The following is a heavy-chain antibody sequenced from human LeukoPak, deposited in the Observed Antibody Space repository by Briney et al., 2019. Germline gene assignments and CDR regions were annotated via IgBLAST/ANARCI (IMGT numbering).Heavy chain of an antibody. CDR3: AKEGDWDSSGPVSDY. J-gene: IGHJ4*02. CDR1: GFTFSSYS. CDR2: ISSSSSYI. V-gene: IGHV3-21*01. D-gene: IGHD3-22*01. Sequence: GGSLRLSCAASGFTFSSYSMNWVREAPGKGLEWVSSISSSSSYIYYADSVKGRFTISRDNSKNTLYLQMNSLRAEDTALYYCAKEGDWDSSGPVSDYWGQGTLVTVSS.